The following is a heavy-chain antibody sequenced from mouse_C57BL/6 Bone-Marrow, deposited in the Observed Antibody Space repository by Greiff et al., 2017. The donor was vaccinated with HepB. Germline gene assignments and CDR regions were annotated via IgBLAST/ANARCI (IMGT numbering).Heavy chain of an antibody. J-gene: IGHJ3*01. D-gene: IGHD1-1*01. V-gene: IGHV5-4*01. CDR1: GFTFSSYA. Sequence: EVHLVESGGGLVKPGGSLKLSCAASGFTFSSYAMSWVRQTPEKRLEWVATISDGGSYTYYPDNVKGRFTISRDNAKNNLYLQMSHLKSEDTAMYYFITTVVAPWFAYWGQGTLVTVSA. CDR3: ITTVVAPWFAY. CDR2: ISDGGSYT.